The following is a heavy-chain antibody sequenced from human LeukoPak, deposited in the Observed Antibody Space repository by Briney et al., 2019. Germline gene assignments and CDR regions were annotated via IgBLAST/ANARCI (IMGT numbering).Heavy chain of an antibody. CDR2: IYYSGST. CDR3: ARDRQGV. V-gene: IGHV4-39*07. J-gene: IGHJ4*02. Sequence: PSETLSLTCTVSGGSISSSSYYWGWIRQPPGKGLEWIGSIYYSGSTYYNPSLKSRVTISVDTSKNQFSLKLSSVTAADTAVYYRARDRQGVWGQGTLVTVSS. CDR1: GGSISSSSYY.